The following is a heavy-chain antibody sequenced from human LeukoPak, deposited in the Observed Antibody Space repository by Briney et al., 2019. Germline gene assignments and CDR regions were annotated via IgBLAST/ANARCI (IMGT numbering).Heavy chain of an antibody. CDR2: IIPIFGTA. V-gene: IGHV1-69*05. J-gene: IGHJ4*02. CDR1: GGTFSSYA. CDR3: AKASWVSNADAVL. Sequence: SVKVSCKASGGTFSSYAISWVRQAPGQGLEWMGGIIPIFGTANYAQKFQGRVTITTDESTSTAYMELSSLRVEDTAVYYCAKASWVSNADAVLWGQGTVVTVSS. D-gene: IGHD1-1*01.